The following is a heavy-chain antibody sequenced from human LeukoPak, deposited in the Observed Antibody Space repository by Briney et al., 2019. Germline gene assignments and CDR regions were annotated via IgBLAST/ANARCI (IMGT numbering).Heavy chain of an antibody. CDR1: GFTFSSYS. V-gene: IGHV3-21*01. Sequence: PGGSLRLSCAASGFTFSSYSMNWVRQAPGKGLEWVSSISSSSSYIYYADSVKGRFTISRDNAKNSLYLQMNSLRAEDTAVYYCARAITIFGVVITVSWFDPWGQGTLVTVSS. CDR3: ARAITIFGVVITVSWFDP. D-gene: IGHD3-3*01. J-gene: IGHJ5*02. CDR2: ISSSSSYI.